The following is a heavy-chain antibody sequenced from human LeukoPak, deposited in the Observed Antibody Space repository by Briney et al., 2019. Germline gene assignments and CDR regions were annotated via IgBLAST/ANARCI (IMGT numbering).Heavy chain of an antibody. V-gene: IGHV4-38-2*02. CDR2: IYHSGST. Sequence: PSETLSLTCTVSGYSISSGYYWGWIRQPPGKGLEWIGSIYHSGSTYYNPSLRSRVTISVDTSKNQFSLKLSSVTAADTAVYYCARPHLPVGFVDYWGQGTLVTVSS. CDR1: GYSISSGYY. CDR3: ARPHLPVGFVDY. J-gene: IGHJ4*02. D-gene: IGHD1-26*01.